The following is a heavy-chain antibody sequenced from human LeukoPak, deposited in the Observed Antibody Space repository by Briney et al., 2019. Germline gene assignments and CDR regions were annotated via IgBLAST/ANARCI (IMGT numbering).Heavy chain of an antibody. Sequence: GGSLRLSCAASGFTFSTYWMHWVRQAPGKGLVWVSRINTDGTTTTYADSVKGRFTISRDNAKNTLHLQMNSLRVEDTAVYYCARDLKVEQWLAYDYWGQGTLVTVSS. J-gene: IGHJ4*02. CDR1: GFTFSTYW. V-gene: IGHV3-74*01. CDR3: ARDLKVEQWLAYDY. D-gene: IGHD6-19*01. CDR2: INTDGTTT.